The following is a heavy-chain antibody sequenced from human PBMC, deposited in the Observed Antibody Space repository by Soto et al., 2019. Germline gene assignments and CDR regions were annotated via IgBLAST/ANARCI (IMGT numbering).Heavy chain of an antibody. J-gene: IGHJ6*02. Sequence: QVQLVQSGDEVKKPGASVKVSCKASGYIFVNYGIAWVRQAPGQGLEWMGWISPYTGNTHSATKVQGRLTMTTDTSTSAANMALGSLTSDAAAVDVWVMVGACVTTTAQDAGGQGPPVTVSS. V-gene: IGHV1-18*01. D-gene: IGHD1-1*01. CDR1: GYIFVNYG. CDR2: ISPYTGNT. CDR3: VMVGACVTTTAQDA.